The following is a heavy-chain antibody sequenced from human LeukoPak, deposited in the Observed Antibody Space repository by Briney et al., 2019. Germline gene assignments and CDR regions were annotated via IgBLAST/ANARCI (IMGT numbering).Heavy chain of an antibody. Sequence: KPGESLKISCKGSGYTFTSYWIGWVRPMPGRGLGWMGIIFPGDSDTRYSPSFQGQVTISADKSISTAYLQWSSLKASDTAIYYCARPVGFSGYDLPWGRGTLVTVSS. CDR2: IFPGDSDT. D-gene: IGHD5-12*01. V-gene: IGHV5-51*01. CDR3: ARPVGFSGYDLP. J-gene: IGHJ4*02. CDR1: GYTFTSYW.